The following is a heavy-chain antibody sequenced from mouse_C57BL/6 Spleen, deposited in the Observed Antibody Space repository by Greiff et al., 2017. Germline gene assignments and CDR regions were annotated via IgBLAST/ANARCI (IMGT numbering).Heavy chain of an antibody. CDR2: IRNKANGYTT. CDR1: GFTFTDYY. CDR3: ARVRLDAMDY. V-gene: IGHV7-3*01. D-gene: IGHD1-1*01. J-gene: IGHJ4*01. Sequence: EVKLMESGGGLVQPGGSLSLSCAASGFTFTDYYMSWVRQPPGQALEWLGFIRNKANGYTTEYPASFKCRFTISRDKSQSILYIQMNALGAEDSATDDCARVRLDAMDYWGQGTSVTVSS.